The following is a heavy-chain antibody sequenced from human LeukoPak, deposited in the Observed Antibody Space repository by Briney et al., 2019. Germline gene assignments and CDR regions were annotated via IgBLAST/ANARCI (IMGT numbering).Heavy chain of an antibody. Sequence: SETLSLTCTVSGGSISSYYWSWIRQPPGKGLEWIGYIYYSGSTYYNPSLKSRVTISVDTSKNQFSLKLSSVTAADTAVYYCARSLELRYYYYYMDVWGKGTTVTVSS. CDR2: IYYSGST. D-gene: IGHD1-7*01. V-gene: IGHV4-59*01. CDR3: ARSLELRYYYYYMDV. CDR1: GGSISSYY. J-gene: IGHJ6*03.